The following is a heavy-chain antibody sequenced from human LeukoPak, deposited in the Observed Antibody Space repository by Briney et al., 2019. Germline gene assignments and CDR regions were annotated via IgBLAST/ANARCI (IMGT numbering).Heavy chain of an antibody. CDR2: IYYSGST. CDR1: GGSISSGGYY. J-gene: IGHJ4*02. CDR3: ARAEGATVDY. V-gene: IGHV4-31*03. Sequence: ASQTLSLTCTVSGGSISSGGYYWSWIRQHPGKGLEWIGYIYYSGSTNYNPSLKSRVTISVDTSKNQFSLKLSSVTAADTAVYYCARAEGATVDYWGQGTLVTVSS. D-gene: IGHD1-26*01.